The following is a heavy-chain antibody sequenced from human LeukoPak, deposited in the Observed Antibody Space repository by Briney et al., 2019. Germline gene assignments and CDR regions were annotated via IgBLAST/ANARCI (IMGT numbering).Heavy chain of an antibody. V-gene: IGHV4-30-2*01. D-gene: IGHD6-19*01. CDR1: GGSISSGGYS. CDR3: AREVYSSGWYLFYYFDY. Sequence: SQTLSLTCAVSGGSISSGGYSWSWIRQPPGKGLEWIGYIYHSGSTYYNPSLKSRVTISVDRSKNQFSLKLSSVTAADTAVYYCAREVYSSGWYLFYYFDYWGQGTLVTVSS. J-gene: IGHJ4*02. CDR2: IYHSGST.